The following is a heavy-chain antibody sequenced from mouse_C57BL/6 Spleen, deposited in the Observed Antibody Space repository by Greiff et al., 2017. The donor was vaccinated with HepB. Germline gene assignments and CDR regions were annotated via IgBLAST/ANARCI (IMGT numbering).Heavy chain of an antibody. CDR2: IDPSDSYT. CDR3: ARPGYYYFDY. J-gene: IGHJ2*01. Sequence: VQLQQPGAELVKPGASVKLSCKASGYTFTSYWMQWVKQRPGQGLEWIGEIDPSDSYTNYNQKFKGKATLTVDTSSSTAYMQLSSLTSEDSAVYYCARPGYYYFDYWGQGTTLTVSS. CDR1: GYTFTSYW. V-gene: IGHV1-50*01. D-gene: IGHD2-3*01.